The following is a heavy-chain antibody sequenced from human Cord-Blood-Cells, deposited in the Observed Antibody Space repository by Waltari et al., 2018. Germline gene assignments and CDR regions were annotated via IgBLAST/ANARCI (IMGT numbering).Heavy chain of an antibody. CDR3: AKDYLGSSWYDY. Sequence: EVQLLESGGGLVQPGGSLRLSCAASGFTFSSYAMSWVRQAPGKGLEWVSAIRGSGGSTYYAESVKGRFTIARDNSKNTLYLQMNSLRAEDTAVYYCAKDYLGSSWYDYWGQGTLVTVSS. D-gene: IGHD6-13*01. CDR2: IRGSGGST. J-gene: IGHJ4*02. CDR1: GFTFSSYA. V-gene: IGHV3-23*01.